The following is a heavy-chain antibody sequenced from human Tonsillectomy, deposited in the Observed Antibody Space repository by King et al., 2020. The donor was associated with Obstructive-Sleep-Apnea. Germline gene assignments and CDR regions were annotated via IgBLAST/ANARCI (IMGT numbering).Heavy chain of an antibody. CDR1: GGSISDTNYY. Sequence: QLQESGPGLVKPSETLSLTCTVSGGSISDTNYYWGWIRQSPGKELEWTASIHYSGNTYYSPSLKSRVTISVDTSRNQFSLKLNSVTAADTAVYYCARDALNYGKTVNFDSWGQGTLLIVSS. CDR3: ARDALNYGKTVNFDS. D-gene: IGHD4-17*01. V-gene: IGHV4-39*07. J-gene: IGHJ4*02. CDR2: IHYSGNT.